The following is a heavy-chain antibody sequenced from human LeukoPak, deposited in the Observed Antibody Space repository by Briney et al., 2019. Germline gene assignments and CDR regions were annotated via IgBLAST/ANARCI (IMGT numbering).Heavy chain of an antibody. J-gene: IGHJ4*02. CDR1: GGSITTYH. Sequence: SETLSLTCTVSGGSITTYHWTWIRQPAGKGLEWIGRVYSSGSTNYNPSLKSRVTMSVDTSNNQFSLKLSYVTAADTAVYYCASYSGSNAYYAYWGQGTLVTVSS. CDR2: VYSSGST. V-gene: IGHV4-4*07. CDR3: ASYSGSNAYYAY. D-gene: IGHD1-26*01.